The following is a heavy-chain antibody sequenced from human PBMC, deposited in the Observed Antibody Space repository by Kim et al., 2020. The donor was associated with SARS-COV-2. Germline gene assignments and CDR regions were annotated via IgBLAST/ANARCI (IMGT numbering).Heavy chain of an antibody. J-gene: IGHJ6*02. CDR2: IKSKTDGGTT. CDR3: TTDPEDSYYYGMDV. Sequence: GGSLRLSCAASGFTFSNAWMSWVRQAPGKGLEWVGRIKSKTDGGTTDYAAPVKGRFTISRDDSKNTLYLQMNSLKTEDTAVYYCTTDPEDSYYYGMDVWGQGTTVTVSS. CDR1: GFTFSNAW. V-gene: IGHV3-15*01.